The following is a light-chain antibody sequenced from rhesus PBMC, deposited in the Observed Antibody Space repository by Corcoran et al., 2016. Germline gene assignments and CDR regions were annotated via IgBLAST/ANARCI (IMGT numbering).Light chain of an antibody. Sequence: DIQMTQSPSSLSAFVGDTVTITCRASQSTGSWLAWYQQNPGNAPKVLIYKASSLQSGVPSRFSGGGSGTDFTLTITSLQSEDFATYYCQKYGSQPPTFGQGTKVEFQ. CDR2: KAS. CDR3: QKYGSQPPT. V-gene: IGKV1-22*01. J-gene: IGKJ1*01. CDR1: QSTGSW.